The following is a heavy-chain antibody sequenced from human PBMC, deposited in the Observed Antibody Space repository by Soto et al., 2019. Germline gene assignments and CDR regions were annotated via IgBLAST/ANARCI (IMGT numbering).Heavy chain of an antibody. D-gene: IGHD1-20*01. J-gene: IGHJ4*02. CDR3: ARGRTLITGTSLDY. CDR1: GGSFSGYY. CDR2: INHSGST. V-gene: IGHV4-34*01. Sequence: SETLSLTCAVYGGSFSGYYWTWIRQPPGKGLEWIGEINHSGSTNYKPSLRSRVTISVDTSKNQLSLKANSVTAADTAVYYCARGRTLITGTSLDYWGQGTLVTVSS.